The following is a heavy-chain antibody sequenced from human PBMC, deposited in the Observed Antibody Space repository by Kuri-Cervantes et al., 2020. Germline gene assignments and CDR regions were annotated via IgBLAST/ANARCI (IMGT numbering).Heavy chain of an antibody. D-gene: IGHD4-17*01. CDR2: VHYSGST. CDR3: ARYAVTTNNFDY. V-gene: IGHV4-59*08. J-gene: IGHJ4*02. CDR1: GGSISTHN. Sequence: SETLSLTCSVSGGSISTHNWSWIRQPPGKGLECIGDVHYSGSTNYNPSLKSRVTISVDTSKNQFPLKLNSVTDADTAVYYCARYAVTTNNFDYWGQGTLVTVSS.